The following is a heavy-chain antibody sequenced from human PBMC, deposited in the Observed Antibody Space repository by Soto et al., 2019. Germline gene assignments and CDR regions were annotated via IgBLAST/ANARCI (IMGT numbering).Heavy chain of an antibody. CDR2: ISGAHGHT. Sequence: QVQVVQSGAEVKKPGASVKVSFKTSGYTFTTYGIGWVRQAPGQGLEWMGWISGAHGHTNYAQNVQGRVTVTTDTSASPGSMELRSLIAADTAVYYCAGEVVGAGGEYEYGGQGPLVTVCS. CDR3: AGEVVGAGGEYEY. J-gene: IGHJ4*02. CDR1: GYTFTTYG. D-gene: IGHD2-2*01. V-gene: IGHV1-18*01.